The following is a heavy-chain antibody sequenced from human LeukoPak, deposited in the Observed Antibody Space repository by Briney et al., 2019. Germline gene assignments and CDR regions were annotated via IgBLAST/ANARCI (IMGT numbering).Heavy chain of an antibody. D-gene: IGHD3-10*01. Sequence: SGTLSLTCAVSGGSISSSNWWSWVRQPPGKGLEWIGEIYHSGSTNYNPSLKSRVTISVDESKNQFSLKLSSVTAADTAVYYCARVPTMVRGVVYPLNYYYGMDVWGKGTTVTVSS. CDR2: IYHSGST. J-gene: IGHJ6*04. V-gene: IGHV4-4*02. CDR3: ARVPTMVRGVVYPLNYYYGMDV. CDR1: GGSISSSNW.